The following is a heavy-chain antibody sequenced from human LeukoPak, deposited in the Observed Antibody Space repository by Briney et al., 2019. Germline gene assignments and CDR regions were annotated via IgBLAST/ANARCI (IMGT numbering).Heavy chain of an antibody. D-gene: IGHD3-10*01. CDR2: ISAYNGNT. V-gene: IGHV1-18*01. Sequence: GASVKVSCKASGYTFTSYGISWVRQAPGQGLEWMGWISAYNGNTNYAQKLQGRVTMTTDTSTSTAYMELSSLRSEDTAVYYCARAGPGGVRGVIIDDYWGQGTLVTVSS. J-gene: IGHJ4*02. CDR1: GYTFTSYG. CDR3: ARAGPGGVRGVIIDDY.